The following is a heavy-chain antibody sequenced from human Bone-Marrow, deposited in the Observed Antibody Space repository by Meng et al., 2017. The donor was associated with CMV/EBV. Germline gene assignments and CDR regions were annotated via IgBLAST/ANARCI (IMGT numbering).Heavy chain of an antibody. CDR2: ISSTSGTI. Sequence: GGSLRLSCEASGFTFSNCNMNWVRQAPGKGLEWISWISSTSGTIYYADSVKGRFTISRDNTKNSVYLQMNSLRAEDTAVYYCGRDIVATYYYYGMAVWGPGHTVT. V-gene: IGHV3-48*04. CDR1: GFTFSNCN. J-gene: IGHJ6*01. D-gene: IGHD5-12*01. CDR3: GRDIVATYYYYGMAV.